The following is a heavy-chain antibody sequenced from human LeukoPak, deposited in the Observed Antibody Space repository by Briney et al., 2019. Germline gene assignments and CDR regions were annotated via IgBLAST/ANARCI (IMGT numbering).Heavy chain of an antibody. CDR2: LNWSGDTV. J-gene: IGHJ4*02. CDR3: AKGSLSLATAPFNF. D-gene: IGHD1-1*01. Sequence: PGRSLRLSCAASGFTFDDFAMNWVRQVPGKGLEWVSGLNWSGDTVGYADSVKGRFTISRDNAKNSLYLEMTNLRTEDTAFYYCAKGSLSLATAPFNFWGQGTPVTVSS. CDR1: GFTFDDFA. V-gene: IGHV3-9*01.